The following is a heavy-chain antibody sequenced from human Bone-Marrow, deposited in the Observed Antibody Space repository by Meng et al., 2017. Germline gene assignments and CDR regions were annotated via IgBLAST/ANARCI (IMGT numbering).Heavy chain of an antibody. D-gene: IGHD6-19*01. CDR3: ARGEVNSSGWYVSYYYYYGMDV. V-gene: IGHV3-21*01. CDR2: ISSSSSYI. CDR1: GFTFSSCG. J-gene: IGHJ6*02. Sequence: GESLKISCAASGFTFSSCGMTWVRQAPGKGLEWVSSISSSSSYIYYADSVKGRFTISRDNAKNSLYLQMNSLRAEDTAVYYCARGEVNSSGWYVSYYYYYGMDVWGQGTTVTVSS.